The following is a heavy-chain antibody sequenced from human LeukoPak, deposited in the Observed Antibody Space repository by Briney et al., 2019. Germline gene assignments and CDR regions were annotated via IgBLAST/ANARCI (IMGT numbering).Heavy chain of an antibody. Sequence: SETLSLTCTVSGGSISSYYWSWIRQPPGKGLEWRGYIYTSGSTNYNPSLKSRVTISVDTSKNQFSLKLSSVTAADTAVYYCARLVDVWGWIQHYREYYMDVWGKGTTVTVSS. V-gene: IGHV4-4*09. CDR1: GGSISSYY. D-gene: IGHD5-18*01. CDR3: ARLVDVWGWIQHYREYYMDV. CDR2: IYTSGST. J-gene: IGHJ6*03.